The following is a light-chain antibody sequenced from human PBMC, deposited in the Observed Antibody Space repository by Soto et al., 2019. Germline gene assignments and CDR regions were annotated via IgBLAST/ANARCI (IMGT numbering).Light chain of an antibody. CDR3: EHHYTYART. J-gene: IGKJ1*01. Sequence: IVTNNWRASQGISSYLAWYQQKPGKAPKLLIYAASTLQSGVPSRFSGSGPRTAFNITLRSLQSDYSALPNYEHHYTYARTFAQGTKVDIK. V-gene: IGKV1-8*01. CDR2: AAS. CDR1: QGISSY.